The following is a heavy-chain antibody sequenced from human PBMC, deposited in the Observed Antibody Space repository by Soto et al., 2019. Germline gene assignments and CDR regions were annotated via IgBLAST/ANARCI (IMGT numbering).Heavy chain of an antibody. Sequence: PGGSLRLSCATSGFAFSNYAMHWVRQAPGKGLEWVAIISYDGSNKYHADSVKGRFTISRDNSKNTPDLQMNSLRTEDTAVYYCARDQWRTWRTFDCWGQGALVTVSS. J-gene: IGHJ4*02. CDR2: ISYDGSNK. CDR1: GFAFSNYA. D-gene: IGHD6-19*01. V-gene: IGHV3-30-3*01. CDR3: ARDQWRTWRTFDC.